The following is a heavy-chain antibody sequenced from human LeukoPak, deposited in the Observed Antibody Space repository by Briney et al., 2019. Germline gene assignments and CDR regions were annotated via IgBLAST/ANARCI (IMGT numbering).Heavy chain of an antibody. CDR2: IFTSGST. CDR3: ARRVWATTISRDAFDI. Sequence: SETLSLTCTVSGGSISNYYWSWIRQPAGKGLEWIGHIFTSGSTNYNPSLKSRVTMSIDTSKNQFSLKLSSVTAADTAVYYCARRVWATTISRDAFDIWGQGTMVTVSS. V-gene: IGHV4-4*07. CDR1: GGSISNYY. J-gene: IGHJ3*02. D-gene: IGHD1-26*01.